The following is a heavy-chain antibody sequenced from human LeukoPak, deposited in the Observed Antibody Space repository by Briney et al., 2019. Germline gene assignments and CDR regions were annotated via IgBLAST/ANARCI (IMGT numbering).Heavy chain of an antibody. Sequence: PSETLSLTCTVSGGSISSYYWSWIRQPPGKGLEWIGFIYYSGSTNYNPSLKSRVTISVDTSKNQFSLKLSSVTAADTAVYYCARPPGYSSGWYGGYFDYWGQGTLVTVSS. V-gene: IGHV4-59*12. CDR3: ARPPGYSSGWYGGYFDY. CDR2: IYYSGST. CDR1: GGSISSYY. J-gene: IGHJ4*02. D-gene: IGHD6-19*01.